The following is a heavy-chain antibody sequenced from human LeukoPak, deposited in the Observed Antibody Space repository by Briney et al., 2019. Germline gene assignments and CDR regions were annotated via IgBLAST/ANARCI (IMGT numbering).Heavy chain of an antibody. J-gene: IGHJ2*01. Sequence: SETLSLTCTVSGGSISSYYWSWIRQPPGKGLEWIGYIYYSGSTNYNPSLKSRVTISVDTSKNQFSLKLSSVTAADTAVYYCARGPNLYYYDSSGYLNWYFDLWGRGTLVTVSS. CDR2: IYYSGST. CDR3: ARGPNLYYYDSSGYLNWYFDL. CDR1: GGSISSYY. V-gene: IGHV4-59*01. D-gene: IGHD3-22*01.